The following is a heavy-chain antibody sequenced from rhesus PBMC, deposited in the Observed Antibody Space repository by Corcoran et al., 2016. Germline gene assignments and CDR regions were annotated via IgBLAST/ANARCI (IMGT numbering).Heavy chain of an antibody. CDR1: GASIRSYW. J-gene: IGHJ5-2*02. CDR2: INGNSGST. CDR3: ARDTYYYSVGSLDV. Sequence: QVQLQESGPGLVKPSETLSLTCAVSGASIRSYWLNWIRQRPGNGLEWIWEINGNSGSTNYNPSLKSRVTIAKDASKNQFSLKLSSVTAADTAVYYCARDTYYYSVGSLDVWGRGVLVTVSS. V-gene: IGHV4-80*01. D-gene: IGHD3-16*01.